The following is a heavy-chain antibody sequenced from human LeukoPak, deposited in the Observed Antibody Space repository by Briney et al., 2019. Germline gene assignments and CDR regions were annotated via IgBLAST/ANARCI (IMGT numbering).Heavy chain of an antibody. Sequence: GGSLRLSCAASGFTLSSYGMHWVRQAPGKGLEWVAFIRYDGSNKYYADSVKGRFTISRDNSKNTLYLQMNSLRAEDTAVYYCAKEDSSSSDYWGQGTLVTVSS. CDR2: IRYDGSNK. D-gene: IGHD6-6*01. CDR3: AKEDSSSSDY. V-gene: IGHV3-30*02. J-gene: IGHJ4*02. CDR1: GFTLSSYG.